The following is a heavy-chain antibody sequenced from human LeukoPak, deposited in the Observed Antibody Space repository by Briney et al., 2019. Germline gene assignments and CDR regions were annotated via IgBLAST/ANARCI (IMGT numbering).Heavy chain of an antibody. Sequence: GESLKISCKGSGYSFTSYWIGCVRQMPGKGLEWMGIIYPGDSDTRYSPSFQGQVTISADKSISTAYLQWSSLKASDTAMYYCASLRIAARLPDAFDIWGQGTMVTVSS. CDR1: GYSFTSYW. CDR3: ASLRIAARLPDAFDI. V-gene: IGHV5-51*01. CDR2: IYPGDSDT. D-gene: IGHD6-6*01. J-gene: IGHJ3*02.